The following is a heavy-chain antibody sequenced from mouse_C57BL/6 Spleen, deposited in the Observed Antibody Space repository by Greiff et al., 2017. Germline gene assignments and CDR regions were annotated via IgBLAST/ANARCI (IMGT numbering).Heavy chain of an antibody. CDR1: GFTFSDFY. Sequence: EVKVVESGGGLVQSGRSLRLSCATSGFTFSDFYMEWVRQAPGKGLEWIAASRNKANDYTTEYSASVKGRFIVSRDTSQSILYLQMNALRAEDTAIYYCARDKDGGAMDYWGQGTSVTVSS. CDR3: ARDKDGGAMDY. J-gene: IGHJ4*01. V-gene: IGHV7-1*01. CDR2: SRNKANDYTT.